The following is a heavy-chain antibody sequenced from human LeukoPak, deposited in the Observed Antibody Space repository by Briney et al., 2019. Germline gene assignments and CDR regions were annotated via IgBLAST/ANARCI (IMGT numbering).Heavy chain of an antibody. CDR3: ARGRYPGLAVADLGGY. V-gene: IGHV3-64*01. Sequence: GGSLRLSCAASGFTFSSYAMHWVRQAPGKGLEYVSAISSNGGSTYYANSVKGRFTISRDNSKNTLYLQMGSLRAEDMAVYYCARGRYPGLAVADLGGYWGQGTLVTVSS. CDR2: ISSNGGST. J-gene: IGHJ4*02. D-gene: IGHD6-19*01. CDR1: GFTFSSYA.